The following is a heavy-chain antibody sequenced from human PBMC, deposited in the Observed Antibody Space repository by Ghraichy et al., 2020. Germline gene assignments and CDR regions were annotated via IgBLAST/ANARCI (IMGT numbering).Heavy chain of an antibody. Sequence: GESLNISCAASGFTFSSYGMHWVRQAPGKGLEWVAVISYDGSNKYYADSVKGRFTISRDNSKNTLYLQMNSLRAEDTAVYYCAKDSFEYSSSWVFDYWGQGTLVTVSS. CDR3: AKDSFEYSSSWVFDY. J-gene: IGHJ4*02. V-gene: IGHV3-30*18. CDR2: ISYDGSNK. D-gene: IGHD6-6*01. CDR1: GFTFSSYG.